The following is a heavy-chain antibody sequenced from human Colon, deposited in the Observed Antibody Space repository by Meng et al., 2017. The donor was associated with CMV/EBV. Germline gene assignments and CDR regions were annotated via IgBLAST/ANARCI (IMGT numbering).Heavy chain of an antibody. CDR3: ARGVYYGDHGAYFDS. J-gene: IGHJ4*02. V-gene: IGHV3-20*04. CDR1: GFTFDDYG. D-gene: IGHD4-17*01. Sequence: GGSLRLSCAASGFTFDDYGMSWVRQVPGKGLEWVSGINWNGDSKGYADSEKGRSTVSRDIAKNSLYLQINGLTAEDTAFYYCARGVYYGDHGAYFDSWGQGTLVTVSS. CDR2: INWNGDSK.